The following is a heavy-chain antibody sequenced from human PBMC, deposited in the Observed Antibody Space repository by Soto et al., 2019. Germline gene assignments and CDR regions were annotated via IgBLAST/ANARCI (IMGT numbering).Heavy chain of an antibody. J-gene: IGHJ4*02. V-gene: IGHV3-21*01. CDR2: ISSSSSYI. CDR1: GFTFSSYS. Sequence: EVQLVESGGGLDKPGGSLRLSCAASGFTFSSYSMNWVRQAPGKGLEWVSSISSSSSYIYYADSVKGRFTISRDNAKNSLYLQMNSLRAEDTAVYYCAREIRVSSWPFDYWGQGTLVTVSS. D-gene: IGHD6-13*01. CDR3: AREIRVSSWPFDY.